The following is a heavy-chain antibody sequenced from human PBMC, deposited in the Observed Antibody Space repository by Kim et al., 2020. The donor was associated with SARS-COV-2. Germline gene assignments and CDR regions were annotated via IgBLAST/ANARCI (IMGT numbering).Heavy chain of an antibody. J-gene: IGHJ6*02. CDR3: ARTMVRGVSYYYYGMDV. D-gene: IGHD3-10*01. CDR1: GGTFSSYT. V-gene: IGHV1-69*02. CDR2: IIPILGIA. Sequence: SVKVSCKASGGTFSSYTISWVRQAPGQGLEWMGRIIPILGIANYAQKFQGRVTITADKSTSTAYMELSSLRSEDTAVYYCARTMVRGVSYYYYGMDVWGQGTTVTVSS.